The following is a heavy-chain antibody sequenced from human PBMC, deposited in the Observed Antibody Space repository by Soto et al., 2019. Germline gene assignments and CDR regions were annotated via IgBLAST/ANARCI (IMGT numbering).Heavy chain of an antibody. CDR3: AKVGYSSNGRCTYYYYGMDV. Sequence: EGSLRLSCAASGCTFSSYAMSWFRQAPEKGLEWVSALSGSGGSTYYADSVKGRFTISRDNSKTTLYLQMNSPRAEDTAVYYCAKVGYSSNGRCTYYYYGMDVRRQGAPVT. D-gene: IGHD2-15*01. V-gene: IGHV3-23*01. CDR2: LSGSGGST. CDR1: GCTFSSYA. J-gene: IGHJ6*01.